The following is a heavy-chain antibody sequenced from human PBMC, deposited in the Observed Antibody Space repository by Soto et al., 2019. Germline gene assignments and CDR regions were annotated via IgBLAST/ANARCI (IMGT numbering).Heavy chain of an antibody. D-gene: IGHD3-16*01. CDR3: ARPFQSWPGGWYFDL. CDR2: IIPIFGTA. J-gene: IGHJ2*01. Sequence: QVQLVQSGAEVKKPGSSVKVSCKASGGTFSSYSINWVRQAPGQGLEWMGGIIPIFGTANYAQKFQGRVTLTADESTSTAHMEVSSLRNEDTAVYYCARPFQSWPGGWYFDLWGRCTLVTVSS. CDR1: GGTFSSYS. V-gene: IGHV1-69*01.